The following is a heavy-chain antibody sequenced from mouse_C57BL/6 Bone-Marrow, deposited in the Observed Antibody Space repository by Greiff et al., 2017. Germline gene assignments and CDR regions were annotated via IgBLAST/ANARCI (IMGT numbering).Heavy chain of an antibody. Sequence: QVQLQQPGAELVRPGSSVKLSCKASGYTFTSYWMDWVKQRPGQGLEWIGNIYPSDSDTYYNQKFKGKATLTVDKSSSTAYMQLSSLTSEDSAVYYCAMARDWYFGVWGTGRAITVSS. CDR3: AMARDWYFGV. CDR2: IYPSDSDT. CDR1: GYTFTSYW. V-gene: IGHV1-61*01. J-gene: IGHJ1*03.